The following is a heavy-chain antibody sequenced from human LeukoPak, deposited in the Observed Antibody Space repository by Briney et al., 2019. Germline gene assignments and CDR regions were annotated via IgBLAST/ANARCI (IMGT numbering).Heavy chain of an antibody. J-gene: IGHJ4*02. D-gene: IGHD4-11*01. Sequence: PGGSLRLSCAASGFTFGSSWMSWVRQAPGKGLEWVGRIKSITDGGTTDYAAPVKGRFTFPRDDSKNTLYLQMNSLKTEDTAVYYCTTGLPLQPLDYWGQGTLVTVSS. CDR1: GFTFGSSW. CDR3: TTGLPLQPLDY. V-gene: IGHV3-15*01. CDR2: IKSITDGGTT.